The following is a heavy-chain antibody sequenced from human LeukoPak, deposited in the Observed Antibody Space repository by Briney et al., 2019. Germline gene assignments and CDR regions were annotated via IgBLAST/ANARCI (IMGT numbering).Heavy chain of an antibody. J-gene: IGHJ4*02. Sequence: GGSLRLSCAASGFTFSSYWMSWVRQAPGKGLEWVANIKQDGSEKYYVDSVKGRFTISRDNAKNSLYLQMNSLRAEDTAVYYCARDHHDFWSGYSGYWGQGTLVTVSS. CDR1: GFTFSSYW. CDR2: IKQDGSEK. V-gene: IGHV3-7*01. CDR3: ARDHHDFWSGYSGY. D-gene: IGHD3-3*01.